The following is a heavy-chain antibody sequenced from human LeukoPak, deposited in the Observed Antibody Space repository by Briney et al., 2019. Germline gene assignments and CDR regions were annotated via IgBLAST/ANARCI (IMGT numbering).Heavy chain of an antibody. CDR3: AKDHPPPYYYDSSGYYGLSYYFDY. J-gene: IGHJ4*02. D-gene: IGHD3-22*01. CDR2: ISGSGGST. V-gene: IGHV3-23*01. CDR1: GFTFSSYD. Sequence: GGSLRLSCTASGFTFSSYDMSWVRQAPGKGLEWVSAISGSGGSTYYADSVKGRFTISRDNSKNTLYLQMNRLRAEDTAVYYCAKDHPPPYYYDSSGYYGLSYYFDYWGQGTLVTVSS.